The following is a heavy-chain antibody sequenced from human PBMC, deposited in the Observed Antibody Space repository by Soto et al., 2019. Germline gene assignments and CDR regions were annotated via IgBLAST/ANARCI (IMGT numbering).Heavy chain of an antibody. CDR1: GFTFSSYG. Sequence: QVQLVESGGGVVQPGRSLRLSCAASGFTFSSYGMHWVRQAPGKGLEWVAVIWYDGNNKYYADSVKGRFTISRDNSKNTLYLQMNSLRAEDTAVYYCARDPPRMTKDASDIWGPGTMVTVSS. V-gene: IGHV3-33*01. D-gene: IGHD4-17*01. CDR3: ARDPPRMTKDASDI. J-gene: IGHJ3*02. CDR2: IWYDGNNK.